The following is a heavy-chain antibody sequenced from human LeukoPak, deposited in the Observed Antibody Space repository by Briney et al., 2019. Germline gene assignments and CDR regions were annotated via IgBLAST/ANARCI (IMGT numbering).Heavy chain of an antibody. D-gene: IGHD5-18*01. J-gene: IGHJ6*03. V-gene: IGHV1-8*03. CDR2: MNPNSGNT. CDR1: GYTFTSYD. Sequence: ASVKVSCKASGYTFTSYDINWVRQATGQGLEWMGWMNPNSGNTGYAQKFQGRVTITRNTSISTAYMELSSLRSEDTAVYYCARGSGRIQHMDVWGKGTTVTVSS. CDR3: ARGSGRIQHMDV.